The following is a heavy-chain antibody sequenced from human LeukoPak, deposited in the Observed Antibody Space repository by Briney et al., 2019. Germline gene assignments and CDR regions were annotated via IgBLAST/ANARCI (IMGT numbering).Heavy chain of an antibody. V-gene: IGHV3-9*01. CDR2: ISWNSGSI. D-gene: IGHD6-19*01. J-gene: IGHJ4*02. CDR3: AKDNRRHYTSGPNPDSLH. Sequence: GRSLRLSCAGSGFIFNNYAMHWVRQPPGKGLEWVSGISWNSGSIDYADSVKGRFTISRDNAKNSLSLQMTSLRVEDTAFYYCAKDNRRHYTSGPNPDSLHWGQGALVTVSS. CDR1: GFIFNNYA.